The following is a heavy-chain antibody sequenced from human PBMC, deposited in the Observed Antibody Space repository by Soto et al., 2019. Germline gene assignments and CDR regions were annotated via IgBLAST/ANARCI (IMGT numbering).Heavy chain of an antibody. Sequence: SETLSLTCAVSGGSISPYYWAWIRRPPGKGLEWLGYIYFGRTTTYNPSLKSRLTMSLDTSKNQFSLKLTSVAAADTAVYYCARLGGFYQAFDSWGQGALVTVSS. J-gene: IGHJ4*02. CDR2: IYFGRTT. CDR1: GGSISPYY. V-gene: IGHV4-59*12. CDR3: ARLGGFYQAFDS. D-gene: IGHD3-22*01.